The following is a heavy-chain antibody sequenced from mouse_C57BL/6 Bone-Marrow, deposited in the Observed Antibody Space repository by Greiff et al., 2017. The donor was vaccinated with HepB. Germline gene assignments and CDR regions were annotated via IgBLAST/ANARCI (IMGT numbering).Heavy chain of an antibody. CDR2: ISSGGSYT. Sequence: EVQLVESGGDLVKPGGSLKLSCAASGFTFSSYGMSWVRQTPDKRLEWVATISSGGSYTYYPDSVKGRFTISRDNAKNTLYLQMSSLKSEDTAMYYCARQERPTRGAYWGQGTLVTVSA. D-gene: IGHD6-1*01. CDR1: GFTFSSYG. CDR3: ARQERPTRGAY. V-gene: IGHV5-6*01. J-gene: IGHJ3*01.